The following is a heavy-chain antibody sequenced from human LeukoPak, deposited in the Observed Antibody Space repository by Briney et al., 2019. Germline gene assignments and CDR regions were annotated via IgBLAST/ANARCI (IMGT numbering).Heavy chain of an antibody. Sequence: GGSLRLSCAASGFTFSSYAMSWVRQAPGKGLEWVSAISGSGGSTYYADSVKGRFTISRDNAKNSLYLQMNSLRAEDTAVYYCARDGPSGSYDYWGQGTLVTVSS. CDR2: ISGSGGST. CDR3: ARDGPSGSYDY. V-gene: IGHV3-23*01. J-gene: IGHJ4*02. CDR1: GFTFSSYA. D-gene: IGHD1-26*01.